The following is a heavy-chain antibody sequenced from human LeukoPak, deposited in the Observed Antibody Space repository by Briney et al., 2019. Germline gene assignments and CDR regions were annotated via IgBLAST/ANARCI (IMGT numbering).Heavy chain of an antibody. CDR2: IIPILGIA. CDR3: ARRPAAKLDY. CDR1: GGTVISYT. J-gene: IGHJ4*02. V-gene: IGHV1-69*02. Sequence: GASVKVSCKASGGTVISYTISWVRQAPGQGGEGRGRIIPILGIANYEQKFQGRGTINADKYTSTAYMELSSLRSEDTAVYYCARRPAAKLDYWGQGTLVTVSS. D-gene: IGHD2-2*01.